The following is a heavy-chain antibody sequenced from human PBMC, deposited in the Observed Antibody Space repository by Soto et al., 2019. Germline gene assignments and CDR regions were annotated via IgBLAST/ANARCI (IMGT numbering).Heavy chain of an antibody. CDR1: GFTFTSSA. D-gene: IGHD2-15*01. J-gene: IGHJ4*02. Sequence: ASVKVSCNASGFTFTSSAVQWVRQALGQRLEWIGWIVVGSGNTNYAQKFQERVTITRDMSTSTAYMELSSLRSEDTAVYYCAASYCSGGSCYRLYWGQGTLVTVSS. CDR3: AASYCSGGSCYRLY. V-gene: IGHV1-58*01. CDR2: IVVGSGNT.